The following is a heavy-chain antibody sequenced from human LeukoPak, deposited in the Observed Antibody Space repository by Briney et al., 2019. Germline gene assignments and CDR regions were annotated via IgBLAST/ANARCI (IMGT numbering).Heavy chain of an antibody. CDR1: GFTFTTYW. CDR3: ARDVAWFGELLFDY. V-gene: IGHV3-7*03. J-gene: IGHJ4*02. D-gene: IGHD3-10*01. Sequence: GGSLRLSCAASGFTFTTYWMSWVRQAPGKGLEWVANIKQDGSEKYYMDSVKGRFTISRDNAKNSLYLQMNSLRAEDTVVYYCARDVAWFGELLFDYWGQGTLVTVSS. CDR2: IKQDGSEK.